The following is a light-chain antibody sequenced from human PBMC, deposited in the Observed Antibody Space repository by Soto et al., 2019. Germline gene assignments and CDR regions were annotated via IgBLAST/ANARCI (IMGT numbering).Light chain of an antibody. V-gene: IGKV3-20*01. CDR2: GPS. CDR3: QHYGTSPFT. Sequence: EIVMTQSPATLSASPGERATLSRRASQSVSSNLAWYQQKPGQAPRLLIYGPSNRATGIPDRFSGSGSGTDFTLTISSLEPEDFAVYFCQHYGTSPFTFGQGTRLEIK. CDR1: QSVSSN. J-gene: IGKJ5*01.